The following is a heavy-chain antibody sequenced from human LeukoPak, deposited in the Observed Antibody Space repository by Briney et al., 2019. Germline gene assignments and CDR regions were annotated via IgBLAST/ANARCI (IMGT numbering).Heavy chain of an antibody. D-gene: IGHD3-3*01. CDR3: ARHTGSLYDFWSGYIDY. Sequence: GASVKVSCKASGYSFSSYSISWVRQAPGQGLEWMGWISAYSGNTNYAHKLQGRVTMTTDTSTRTAYMELRSLRSDDTAVYYCARHTGSLYDFWSGYIDYWGQGTLVTVSS. V-gene: IGHV1-18*01. CDR2: ISAYSGNT. CDR1: GYSFSSYS. J-gene: IGHJ4*02.